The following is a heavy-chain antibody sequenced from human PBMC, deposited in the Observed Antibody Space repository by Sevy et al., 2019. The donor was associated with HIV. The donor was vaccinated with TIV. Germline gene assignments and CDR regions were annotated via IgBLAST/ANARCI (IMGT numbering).Heavy chain of an antibody. CDR2: ISSSGSTI. CDR1: GFTFSDYY. V-gene: IGHV3-11*04. CDR3: ARGDYYGSLYYFDY. D-gene: IGHD3-10*01. J-gene: IGHJ4*02. Sequence: GGSLRLSCAASGFTFSDYYMSWIRQAPGKGLEWVSYISSSGSTIYYADSVKGRFTISRDNAKNSLYLHMNSLRAEDTAVYYCARGDYYGSLYYFDYWGPGTLVTVSS.